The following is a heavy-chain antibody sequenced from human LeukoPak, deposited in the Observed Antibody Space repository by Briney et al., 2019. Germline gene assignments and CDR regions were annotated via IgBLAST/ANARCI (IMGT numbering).Heavy chain of an antibody. CDR3: ACPRYSGSYYAPFDY. D-gene: IGHD1-26*01. V-gene: IGHV3-23*01. CDR1: GFTFSSYA. CDR2: ISGSGGST. Sequence: PGGSLRPSCAASGFTFSSYAMSWVRQAPGKGLEWVSAISGSGGSTYYADSVKGRFTISRDNSKNTLYLQMNSLRAEDTAVYYCACPRYSGSYYAPFDYWGQGTLVTVSS. J-gene: IGHJ4*02.